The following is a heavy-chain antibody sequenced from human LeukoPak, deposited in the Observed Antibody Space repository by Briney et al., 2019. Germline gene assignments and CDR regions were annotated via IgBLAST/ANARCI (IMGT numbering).Heavy chain of an antibody. D-gene: IGHD4-23*01. J-gene: IGHJ4*02. CDR3: ARGSTTVVYDY. CDR1: GGSISSYY. V-gene: IGHV4-59*01. CDR2: IYYSGST. Sequence: SETLSLTCTVSGGSISSYYWSWLRQPPGKGLEWIGYIYYSGSTNYNPSLKSRVTISVDTSKNQFSLKLSSVTAADTAVYYCARGSTTVVYDYWGQGTLVTVSS.